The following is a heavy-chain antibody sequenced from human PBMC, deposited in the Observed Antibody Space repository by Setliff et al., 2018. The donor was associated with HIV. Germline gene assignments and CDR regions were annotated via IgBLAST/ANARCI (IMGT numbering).Heavy chain of an antibody. J-gene: IGHJ5*02. CDR1: GFAFGGFA. V-gene: IGHV3-23*01. CDR3: ALGGLSSGWGVS. D-gene: IGHD6-19*01. Sequence: GGSLRLSCAASGFAFGGFAMSWIRQAPGKALEWVSSITDDGLSTFYAGSVRGRFTVSRDNSRSTLFLQMNSLGGEDTAFYYCALGGLSSGWGVSWGQGTLVTVS. CDR2: ITDDGLST.